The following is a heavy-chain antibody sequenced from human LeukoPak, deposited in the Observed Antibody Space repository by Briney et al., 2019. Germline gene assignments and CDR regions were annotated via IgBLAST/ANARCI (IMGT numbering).Heavy chain of an antibody. CDR1: GGSISSYY. CDR3: ARRILWFGELSWFDP. V-gene: IGHV4-59*12. D-gene: IGHD3-10*01. J-gene: IGHJ5*02. CDR2: IYYSGST. Sequence: PSETLSLTCTVSGGSISSYYWSWIRQPPGKGLEWIGYIYYSGSTNYNPSLKSRVTISVDTSKNQFSLKLSSVTAADTAVYYCARRILWFGELSWFDPWGQGTLVTVSS.